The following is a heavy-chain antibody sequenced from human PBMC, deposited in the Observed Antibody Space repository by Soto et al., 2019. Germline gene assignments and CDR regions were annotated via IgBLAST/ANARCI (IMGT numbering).Heavy chain of an antibody. CDR2: ISYDGSNK. D-gene: IGHD5-12*01. V-gene: IGHV3-30*03. J-gene: IGHJ6*03. CDR3: ARGGWLRLERYYYYYMDV. Sequence: ESGGGVVQPGRSLRLSCAASGFTFSSYGMHWVRQAPGKGLEWGAVISYDGSNKYYADSVKGRFTISRVNSKNTLYLQMNSLRAEDTAVYYCARGGWLRLERYYYYYMDVWGKGTTVTVSS. CDR1: GFTFSSYG.